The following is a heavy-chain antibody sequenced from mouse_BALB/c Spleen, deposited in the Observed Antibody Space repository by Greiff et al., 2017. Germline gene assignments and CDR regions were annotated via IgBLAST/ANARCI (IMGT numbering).Heavy chain of an antibody. V-gene: IGHV5-6-4*01. Sequence: EVKLVESGGGLVKPGGSLKLSCAASGFTFSSYTMSWVRQTPEKRLEWVATISSGGSYTYYPDSVKGRFTISRDNAKNTLYLQMSSLKSEDTAMYDCTSCMITTALGYWGQGTTLTVSS. J-gene: IGHJ2*01. CDR1: GFTFSSYT. D-gene: IGHD2-4*01. CDR3: TSCMITTALGY. CDR2: ISSGGSYT.